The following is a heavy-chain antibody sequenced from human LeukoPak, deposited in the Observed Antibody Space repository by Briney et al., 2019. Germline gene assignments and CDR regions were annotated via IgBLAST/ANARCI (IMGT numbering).Heavy chain of an antibody. D-gene: IGHD1-26*01. CDR3: ARSGGTWSYNY. Sequence: SETLSLTCTVSGGSISSSSYYWGWIRQPPGKGLEWIGSIYYSGSTYYNPSLKSRVTISVDTSKNQFSLKLSSVTAADTAVYYCARSGGTWSYNYWGQGTLVTVSS. V-gene: IGHV4-39*07. CDR2: IYYSGST. CDR1: GGSISSSSYY. J-gene: IGHJ4*02.